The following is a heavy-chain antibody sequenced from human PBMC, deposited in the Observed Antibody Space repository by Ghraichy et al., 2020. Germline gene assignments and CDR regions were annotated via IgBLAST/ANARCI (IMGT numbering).Heavy chain of an antibody. CDR1: GFTFSNYS. V-gene: IGHV3-21*01. Sequence: GGSLRLSCAASGFTFSNYSMNWVRQAPGKGLEWVSSISGSSSYIYYADSVKGRFTISRDNAKKSLYLQMNSLRADDTAVYYCARDLGDFWTGFSPYYYYYGMDVWGQGTTVTV. CDR2: ISGSSSYI. D-gene: IGHD3/OR15-3a*01. CDR3: ARDLGDFWTGFSPYYYYYGMDV. J-gene: IGHJ6*02.